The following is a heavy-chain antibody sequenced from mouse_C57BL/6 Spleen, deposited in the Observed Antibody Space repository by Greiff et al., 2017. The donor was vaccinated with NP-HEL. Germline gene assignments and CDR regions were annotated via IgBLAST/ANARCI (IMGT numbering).Heavy chain of an antibody. V-gene: IGHV5-4*03. J-gene: IGHJ4*01. CDR2: ISDGGSYT. CDR1: GFTFSSYA. D-gene: IGHD2-4*01. Sequence: EVMLVESGGGLVKPGGSLKLSCAASGFTFSSYAMSWVRQTPEKRLEWVATISDGGSYTYYPDNVKGRFTISRDNAKNNLYLQMSHLKSEDTAMYYCARREGLDYDAMDYWGQGTSVTVSS. CDR3: ARREGLDYDAMDY.